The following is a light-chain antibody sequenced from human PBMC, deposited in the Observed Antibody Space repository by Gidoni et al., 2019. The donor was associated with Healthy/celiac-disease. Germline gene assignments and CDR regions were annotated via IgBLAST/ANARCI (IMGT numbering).Light chain of an antibody. Sequence: DIQMTQSPSSLSASVGDRVTITCQASQDISNYLNWYQQKPGKAPKLLIYDASNLETGVPSRLSGSGSGTDFTFTISSLQPEDIATYYCQQYDNLPFPFGPGTKVDIK. CDR2: DAS. V-gene: IGKV1-33*01. CDR3: QQYDNLPFP. J-gene: IGKJ3*01. CDR1: QDISNY.